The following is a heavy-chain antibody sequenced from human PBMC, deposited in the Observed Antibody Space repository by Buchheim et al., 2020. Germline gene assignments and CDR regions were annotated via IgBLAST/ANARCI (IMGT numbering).Heavy chain of an antibody. Sequence: QVQLVESGGGVVQPGRSLRLSCAVSGFTFSNYAMHWARQAPGKGLEWVAVISYDGRNKYYADSVKGRFTISRDNSKSTLYLQMNSLRPEDTAVYYCAREGSQGMGSSADYWGQGTL. CDR2: ISYDGRNK. CDR1: GFTFSNYA. CDR3: AREGSQGMGSSADY. J-gene: IGHJ4*02. V-gene: IGHV3-30*04. D-gene: IGHD6-13*01.